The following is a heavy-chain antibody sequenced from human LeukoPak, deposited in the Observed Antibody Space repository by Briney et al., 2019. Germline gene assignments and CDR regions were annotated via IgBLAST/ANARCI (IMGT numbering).Heavy chain of an antibody. CDR1: GFTFSSYE. CDR3: ASSSYDILTGDYRELDY. D-gene: IGHD3-9*01. V-gene: IGHV3-48*03. J-gene: IGHJ4*02. CDR2: ISSSGSTI. Sequence: GGSLRLSCAASGFTFSSYEMNWVRQAPGKGLEWVSYISSSGSTIYHADSVKGRLTISRDNAKNTLYLQMNSLRAEDTAVYYCASSSYDILTGDYRELDYWGQGALVTVSS.